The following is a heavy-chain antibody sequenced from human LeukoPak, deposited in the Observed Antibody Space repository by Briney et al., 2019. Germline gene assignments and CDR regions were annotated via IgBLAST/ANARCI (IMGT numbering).Heavy chain of an antibody. J-gene: IGHJ4*02. CDR1: GFTFSNHW. CDR3: ARGPPYGSRSDYFDC. CDR2: VRKDVSEK. V-gene: IGHV3-7*01. D-gene: IGHD3-10*01. Sequence: GGSLRLSCAASGFTFSNHWMTWVRQAPGKGLEWVASVRKDVSEKSYVDSVKGRFTISRDNVKNSLYLQMNSLRVEDTAVYYCARGPPYGSRSDYFDCWDQGTLVTVSS.